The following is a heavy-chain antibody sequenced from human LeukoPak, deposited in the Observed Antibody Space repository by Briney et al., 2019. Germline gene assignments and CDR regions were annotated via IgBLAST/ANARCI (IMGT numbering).Heavy chain of an antibody. V-gene: IGHV4-39*01. CDR3: VRRVAGSGYRDS. CDR2: ILYSGSI. Sequence: SETLSLTCTVSGGSISSSRHYWGWIRQPPGKGLEWIGNILYSGSINYNPSLKSRVTISVDTSKNQFSLKLSSVTAADTADYYCVRRVAGSGYRDSWGQGTLVTVSS. CDR1: GGSISSSRHY. J-gene: IGHJ4*02. D-gene: IGHD3-22*01.